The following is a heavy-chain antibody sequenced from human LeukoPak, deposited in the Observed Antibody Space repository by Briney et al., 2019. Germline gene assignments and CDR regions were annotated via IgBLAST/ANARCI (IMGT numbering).Heavy chain of an antibody. J-gene: IGHJ4*02. Sequence: ASVKVSCKASGYTFTNYGITWVRQAPGQGLEWMGWISTYNDNTNYAQKLQGRVTMTTDTSTSTAYMELRSLRSDDTAVYYCARDLRYQLPDYWGQGTLVTVSS. CDR1: GYTFTNYG. CDR3: ARDLRYQLPDY. D-gene: IGHD2-2*01. V-gene: IGHV1-18*01. CDR2: ISTYNDNT.